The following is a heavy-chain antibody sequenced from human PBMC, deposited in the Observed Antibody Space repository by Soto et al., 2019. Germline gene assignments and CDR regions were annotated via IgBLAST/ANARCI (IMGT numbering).Heavy chain of an antibody. V-gene: IGHV1-46*03. J-gene: IGHJ4*02. D-gene: IGHD3-10*01. Sequence: ASVKASGKASGYIFTSYYIHWVRQAPGQGLEWMGWINPFDGSRMFAQSFQGRVTMTRDTSTSTVYMEVSSLRSEDTAVYYCSRVDPGETSPFDHWGQGTLVTVSS. CDR2: INPFDGSR. CDR3: SRVDPGETSPFDH. CDR1: GYIFTSYY.